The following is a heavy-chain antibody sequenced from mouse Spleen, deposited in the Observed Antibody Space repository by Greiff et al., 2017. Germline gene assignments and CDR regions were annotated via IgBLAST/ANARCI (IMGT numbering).Heavy chain of an antibody. CDR3: AYGSSFAY. J-gene: IGHJ3*01. CDR1: GFNIKDYY. CDR2: IDPENGNT. V-gene: IGHV14-1*02. Sequence: EVQLQQSGAELVRPGALVKLSCKASGFNIKDYYMHWVKQRPEQGLEWIGWIDPENGNTIYDPKFQGKASITADTSSNTAYLQLSSLTSEDTAVYYCAYGSSFAYWGQGTLVTVSA. D-gene: IGHD1-1*01.